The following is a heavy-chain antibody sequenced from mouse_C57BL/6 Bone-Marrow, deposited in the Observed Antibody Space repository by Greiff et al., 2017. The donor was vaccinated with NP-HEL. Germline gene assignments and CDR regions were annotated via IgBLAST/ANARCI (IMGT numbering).Heavy chain of an antibody. Sequence: VQLQQSGAELVRPGASVKLSCTASGFNIKDDYMHWVKQRPEQGLEWIGWIDPENGDTEYASKFQGKATITADTSSNTAYLQLSSLTSEDTAVYYCTTGTTVVATDYAMDYWGQGTSVTVSS. CDR3: TTGTTVVATDYAMDY. J-gene: IGHJ4*01. D-gene: IGHD1-1*01. V-gene: IGHV14-4*01. CDR2: IDPENGDT. CDR1: GFNIKDDY.